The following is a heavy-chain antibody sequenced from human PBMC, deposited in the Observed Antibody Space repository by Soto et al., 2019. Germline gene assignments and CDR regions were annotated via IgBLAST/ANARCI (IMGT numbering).Heavy chain of an antibody. V-gene: IGHV3-30*18. J-gene: IGHJ4*02. Sequence: QVQLVESGGGVVQPGRSLRLSCAASGFTFSSYGMHWVRQAPGKGLEWVAVISYDGSNKYYADSVKGRFTISRDNSKNTLYLQMNSLRAEDTAVYYCAKDLATTYGMVRDTTPGGLDYWGQGTLVTVSS. D-gene: IGHD3-10*01. CDR3: AKDLATTYGMVRDTTPGGLDY. CDR2: ISYDGSNK. CDR1: GFTFSSYG.